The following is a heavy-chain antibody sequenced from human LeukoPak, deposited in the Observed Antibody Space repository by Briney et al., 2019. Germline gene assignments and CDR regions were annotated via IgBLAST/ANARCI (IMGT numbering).Heavy chain of an antibody. V-gene: IGHV4-4*07. Sequence: SETLSLTCTVSGDSVSSYYWTWIRQPAGKGLEWIGRIYSSGTTHYNPSLKSRVTMSVDTSKNQLSLKLSSVTAADTAVYYCARPYYYDSRIDPWGQGILVTVSS. D-gene: IGHD3-22*01. CDR2: IYSSGTT. J-gene: IGHJ5*02. CDR3: ARPYYYDSRIDP. CDR1: GDSVSSYY.